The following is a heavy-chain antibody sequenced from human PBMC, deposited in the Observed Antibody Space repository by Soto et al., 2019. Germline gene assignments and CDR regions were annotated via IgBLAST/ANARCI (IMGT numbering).Heavy chain of an antibody. D-gene: IGHD1-1*01. V-gene: IGHV3-33*01. CDR1: GITFNRNG. CDR3: ARDRSAGDYFYYGMDV. J-gene: IGHJ6*02. CDR2: IWYDGSKT. Sequence: QEQLVESGGGVVQPGRSLRLSCAASGITFNRNGMHWVRQAPGKGLEWGAVIWYDGSKTGYSDSVKGRFTISRDNAKNTLYLQMNRVRAEDTAIYYCARDRSAGDYFYYGMDVWGQGTTVTVSS.